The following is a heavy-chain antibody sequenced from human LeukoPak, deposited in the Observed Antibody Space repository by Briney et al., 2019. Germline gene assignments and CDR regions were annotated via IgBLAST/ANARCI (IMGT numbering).Heavy chain of an antibody. CDR1: GFTFSTYA. CDR2: ISGRGGGT. CDR3: AKDRMVTPDY. Sequence: GGSLRLSCEASGFTFSTYAMSWVRQAPGKGLEWVSCISGRGGGTYYADSVKGRFTISRDNSKNTLYLQMNSLRAEDTAVYYCAKDRMVTPDYWGQGTLVTVSS. D-gene: IGHD4-23*01. J-gene: IGHJ4*02. V-gene: IGHV3-23*01.